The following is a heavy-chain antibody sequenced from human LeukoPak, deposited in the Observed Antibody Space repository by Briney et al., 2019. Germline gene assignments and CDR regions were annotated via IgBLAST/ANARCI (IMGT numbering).Heavy chain of an antibody. CDR1: GGSISRYY. V-gene: IGHV4-59*01. CDR2: KDYSGST. CDR3: ARVYDSSSYDYWYFDL. J-gene: IGHJ2*01. D-gene: IGHD6-13*01. Sequence: SETLSLTCTVSGGSISRYYWSWIRQPPGKGLEWIGYKDYSGSTNYNRSLKSRVTISVDTSKNQFSLKLSSVTAADTAVYYCARVYDSSSYDYWYFDLWGRGTLVTVSS.